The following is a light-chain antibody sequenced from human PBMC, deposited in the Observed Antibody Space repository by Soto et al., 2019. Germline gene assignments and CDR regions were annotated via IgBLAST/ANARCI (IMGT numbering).Light chain of an antibody. J-gene: IGKJ4*01. CDR3: QQYGTSPLT. Sequence: DIVLTPSPGTLSLSPGERATLSFRASQSVGSAYLSWYQQKPGQAPRLLIYGASSRATGIPDRFSGIGSGTDFTLTISRLEPEDFAVYYCQQYGTSPLTFGGGTKVDI. CDR2: GAS. CDR1: QSVGSAY. V-gene: IGKV3-20*01.